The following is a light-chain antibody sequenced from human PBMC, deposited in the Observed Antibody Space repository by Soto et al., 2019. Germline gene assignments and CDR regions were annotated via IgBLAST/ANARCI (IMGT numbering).Light chain of an antibody. CDR2: GAS. V-gene: IGKV3-20*01. CDR1: QSVSSSY. J-gene: IGKJ2*01. CDR3: QQYGSSPLYT. Sequence: EIVLTQSPGTLSLSPGERATLSCRAGQSVSSSYLAWYQQKPGQAPRLLIYGASSRATGIPDRFSGSGSGTDFTLTISRMEPEDFAVYYCQQYGSSPLYTFGLGTKLEIK.